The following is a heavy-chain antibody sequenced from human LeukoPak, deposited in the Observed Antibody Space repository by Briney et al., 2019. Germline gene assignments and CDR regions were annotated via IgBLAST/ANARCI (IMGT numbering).Heavy chain of an antibody. Sequence: GGSLRLSCAASGFTFSSYAMHWVRQAPGKGLEWVAVISYDGSNKYYADSVKGRFTISRDNAKNSLYLQMNSLRAEDTAVYYCARMNYVSSGWGAPFDYWGQGTLVTVSS. CDR2: ISYDGSNK. CDR3: ARMNYVSSGWGAPFDY. V-gene: IGHV3-30-3*01. D-gene: IGHD1-7*01. CDR1: GFTFSSYA. J-gene: IGHJ4*02.